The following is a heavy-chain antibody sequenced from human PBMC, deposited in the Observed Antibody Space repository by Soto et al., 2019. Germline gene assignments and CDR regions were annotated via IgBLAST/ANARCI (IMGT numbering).Heavy chain of an antibody. Sequence: SETLSLTCTVSGGSISSYYWSWIRQPPGKGLEWIGYIYYSGSTNYNPSLKSRVTISVDTSKNQFSLKLSSVTAADTAVYYCARSAGGSGWFDYWGQGTLVTVSS. J-gene: IGHJ4*02. V-gene: IGHV4-59*01. CDR1: GGSISSYY. CDR2: IYYSGST. CDR3: ARSAGGSGWFDY. D-gene: IGHD6-19*01.